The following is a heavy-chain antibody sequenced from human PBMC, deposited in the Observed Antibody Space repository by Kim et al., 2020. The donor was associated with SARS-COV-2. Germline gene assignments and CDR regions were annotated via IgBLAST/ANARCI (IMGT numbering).Heavy chain of an antibody. CDR1: GFTFSNFA. CDR3: ARNFHTYHYCFDY. CDR2: ISGIDVTT. V-gene: IGHV3-23*01. Sequence: GGSLRLSCAASGFTFSNFAMTWVRQAPGKGLERVSTISGIDVTTNYADSVKGRFTISRDNSKNSLYLQMNSLRADDTAVYYCARNFHTYHYCFDYGALG. D-gene: IGHD1-7*01. J-gene: IGHJ4*02.